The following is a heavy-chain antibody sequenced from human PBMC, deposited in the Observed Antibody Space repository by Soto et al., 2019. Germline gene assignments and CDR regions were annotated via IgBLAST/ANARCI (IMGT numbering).Heavy chain of an antibody. CDR1: GFTFDDYA. V-gene: IGHV3-9*01. J-gene: IGHJ4*02. D-gene: IGHD6-19*01. CDR3: ATSCWYEKGFDY. CDR2: ISWNSGSI. Sequence: EVQLVESGGGLVQPGRSLRLSCAASGFTFDDYAMHWVRQAPGKGLEWVSGISWNSGSIGYADSVKGRFTISRDNAKNSLYLQMNSLRAEDTALYYCATSCWYEKGFDYWGQGTLVTVSS.